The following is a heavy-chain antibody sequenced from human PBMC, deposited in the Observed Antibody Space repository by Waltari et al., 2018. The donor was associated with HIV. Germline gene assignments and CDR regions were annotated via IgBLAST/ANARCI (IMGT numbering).Heavy chain of an antibody. D-gene: IGHD2-15*01. Sequence: EVQLVESGGVVVQPGGSLRLSCAASGFTFDDYTMHWVRQAPGKGLEWVSLISWDGGSTYYADSVKGRFTISRDNSKNSLYLQMNSLRTEDTALYYCAKDRLPYCSGGSCYAFDYWGQGTLVTVSS. V-gene: IGHV3-43*01. CDR1: GFTFDDYT. CDR3: AKDRLPYCSGGSCYAFDY. CDR2: ISWDGGST. J-gene: IGHJ4*02.